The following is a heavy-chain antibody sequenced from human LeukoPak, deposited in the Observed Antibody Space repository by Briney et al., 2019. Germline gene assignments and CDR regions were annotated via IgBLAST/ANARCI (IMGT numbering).Heavy chain of an antibody. J-gene: IGHJ3*02. CDR1: GFNFDQYA. CDR3: AKCSSSYGNDALDI. Sequence: PRGSLRLSCAASGFNFDQYAMNWVRQAPGKGLEWVSFISGGGAKTFYADSVKGRFSISRDNSKNTVYLHMNSLSAEDTAIYYCAKCSSSYGNDALDIWGQGTMVTVSS. CDR2: ISGGGAKT. D-gene: IGHD3-16*01. V-gene: IGHV3-23*01.